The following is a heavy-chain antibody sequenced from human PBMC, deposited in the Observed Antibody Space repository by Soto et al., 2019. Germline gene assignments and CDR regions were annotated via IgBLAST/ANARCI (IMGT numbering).Heavy chain of an antibody. CDR1: GGSISSYY. Sequence: PSETLSLTCTVSGGSISSYYWSWIRQPPGKGLEWIGYIYYGGSTNYNPSLKSRVTISVDTSKNQFSLKLSSVTAADTAVYYCAARIYSSGWYAYDYWGQGTLVTVSS. D-gene: IGHD6-19*01. CDR2: IYYGGST. V-gene: IGHV4-59*01. CDR3: AARIYSSGWYAYDY. J-gene: IGHJ4*02.